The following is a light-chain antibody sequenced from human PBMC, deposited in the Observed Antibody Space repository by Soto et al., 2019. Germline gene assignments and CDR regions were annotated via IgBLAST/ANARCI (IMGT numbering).Light chain of an antibody. CDR2: LEGDGSY. Sequence: QPVLTQSSSASASLGSSVKLTCTLSSGHSSFIIAWHQQQPGKAPRFLMKLEGDGSYDKGSGVPDRFSSSSSGADRYLTISNLQFEDEADYYCETWDDNTWVFGGGTKLTVL. V-gene: IGLV4-60*02. CDR3: ETWDDNTWV. CDR1: SGHSSFI. J-gene: IGLJ3*02.